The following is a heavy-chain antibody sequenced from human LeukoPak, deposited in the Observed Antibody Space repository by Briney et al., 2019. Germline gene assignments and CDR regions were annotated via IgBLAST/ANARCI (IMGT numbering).Heavy chain of an antibody. CDR2: IHHSGST. CDR3: ARRGSSWHASLSY. Sequence: SETLSLTCTVSDYSISSGFFWGWIRQPPGKGLEWIGSIHHSGSTYSNPSLKSRVTISVDTSKNQFSLKLSSVTAADTAVYYCARRGSSWHASLSYWGQGTLVTVSS. J-gene: IGHJ4*02. D-gene: IGHD6-13*01. V-gene: IGHV4-38-2*02. CDR1: DYSISSGFF.